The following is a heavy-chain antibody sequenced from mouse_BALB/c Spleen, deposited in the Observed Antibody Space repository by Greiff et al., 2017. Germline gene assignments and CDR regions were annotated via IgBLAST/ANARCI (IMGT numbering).Heavy chain of an antibody. Sequence: QVQLQQPGAELVRPGASVKLSCKASGYTFTSYWINWVKQRPGQGLEWIGNIYPSDSYTNYHQKFKDKATLTVDKSSSTAYMQLSSPTSEDSAVYYCTRGAYAMDYWGQGTSVTVSS. V-gene: IGHV1-69*02. CDR1: GYTFTSYW. J-gene: IGHJ4*01. CDR3: TRGAYAMDY. CDR2: IYPSDSYT.